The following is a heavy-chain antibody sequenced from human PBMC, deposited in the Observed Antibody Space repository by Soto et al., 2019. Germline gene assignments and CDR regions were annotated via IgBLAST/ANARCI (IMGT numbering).Heavy chain of an antibody. CDR1: GGSISSGDYY. CDR2: IYYSGST. V-gene: IGHV4-30-4*01. CDR3: ARVHLGRSPTVGMDV. J-gene: IGHJ6*04. Sequence: SETLSLTCTVSGGSISSGDYYWSWIRQPPGKGLEWIGYIYYSGSTYYNPSLKSRVTISVDTSKNQFSLKLSSVTAADTAVYYCARVHLGRSPTVGMDVWGKGTTVTVSS. D-gene: IGHD1-26*01.